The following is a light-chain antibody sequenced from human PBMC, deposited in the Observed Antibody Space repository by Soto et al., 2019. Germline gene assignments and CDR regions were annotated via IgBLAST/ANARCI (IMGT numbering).Light chain of an antibody. Sequence: DIQMTQSPSSLSASVGDRVTITCQASQDISNYLNWYQQKPGKAPKLLIYDASNLETGVPSRFSGSGSGTDFTFTISSLQPEDIATYYCQQYDNLPREYTFGQRTKLEIK. J-gene: IGKJ2*01. CDR1: QDISNY. CDR2: DAS. CDR3: QQYDNLPREYT. V-gene: IGKV1-33*01.